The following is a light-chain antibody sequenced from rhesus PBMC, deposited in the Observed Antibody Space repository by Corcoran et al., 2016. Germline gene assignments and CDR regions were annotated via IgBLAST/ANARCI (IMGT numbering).Light chain of an antibody. J-gene: IGKJ1*01. CDR1: QSISGW. V-gene: IGKV1-22*01. CDR2: KAS. Sequence: DIRMTQSPSSLSASVGDTVTITCRASQSISGWLAWYQQKPGKAPKLLISKASTLQSGVPSRFSGSGSGTDFTLTISSLQSEDFGAYYCQQYTSSPPTFGQGTKVEIK. CDR3: QQYTSSPPT.